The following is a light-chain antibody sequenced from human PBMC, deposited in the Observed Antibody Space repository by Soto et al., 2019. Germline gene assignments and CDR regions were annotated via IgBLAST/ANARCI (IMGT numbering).Light chain of an antibody. V-gene: IGKV2-30*01. J-gene: IGKJ1*01. CDR2: QVS. Sequence: DFVMTQSPLSLPVTLGEPSSISCRSNQSLVNSDGIAYFRWFQQRPGRSPRRLIYQVSNRDSGVPARFRGSGSGTDSTLKISRVEAEDVAVYYCMQGTHWPWTFGQGTKVDIK. CDR3: MQGTHWPWT. CDR1: QSLVNSDGIAY.